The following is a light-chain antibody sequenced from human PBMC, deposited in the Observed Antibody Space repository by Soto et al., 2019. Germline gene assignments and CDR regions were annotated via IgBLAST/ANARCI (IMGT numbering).Light chain of an antibody. J-gene: IGLJ1*01. V-gene: IGLV2-14*01. CDR2: EVS. CDR3: SSYTSGFYV. Sequence: LTQPASVSGSPGQSITISCTGTSSDVGGYNYVSWYQQHPGKAPKLMIYEVSDRPSGVSNRFSGSKSGNTASLTISGLQAEDEADYYCSSYTSGFYVFGTGTQLTVL. CDR1: SSDVGGYNY.